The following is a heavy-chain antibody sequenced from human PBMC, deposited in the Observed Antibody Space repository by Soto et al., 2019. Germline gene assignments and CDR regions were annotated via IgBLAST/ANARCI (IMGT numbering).Heavy chain of an antibody. CDR2: IYWDDDK. J-gene: IGHJ4*02. Sequence: QITLKESGPTLVKPTQTLTLTCTFSGISFSTSAVGVGWIRQPPGKALEWLALIYWDDDKRYSPSLKSRLTSPKDTSRNQVVVTMTNMDPVDTATYYCAHVYWAASGTRYYFDYWGQGTLVTVSS. CDR3: AHVYWAASGTRYYFDY. D-gene: IGHD6-13*01. V-gene: IGHV2-5*02. CDR1: GISFSTSAVG.